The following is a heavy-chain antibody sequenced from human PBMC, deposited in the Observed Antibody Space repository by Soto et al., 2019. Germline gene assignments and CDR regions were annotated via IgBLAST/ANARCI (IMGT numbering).Heavy chain of an antibody. D-gene: IGHD3-9*01. CDR2: IYPGDSDA. CDR3: VRHYDTLTVDY. V-gene: IGHV5-51*01. J-gene: IGHJ4*02. Sequence: GESLKISCRGSGYSFTSYWIGWVRQMPGKGLEWMGIIYPGDSDARYSPSFQGQVTISADKSISTAYLQWSSLKASDTAMYYCVRHYDTLTVDYWGQGTLVTVSS. CDR1: GYSFTSYW.